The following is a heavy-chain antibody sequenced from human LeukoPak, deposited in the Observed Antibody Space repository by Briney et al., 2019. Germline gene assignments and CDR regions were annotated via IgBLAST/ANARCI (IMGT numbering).Heavy chain of an antibody. Sequence: GGTLRLSCAASGFTFNTYDMSWVRQSPVKGLEWVSGLSGSGDRTYYTDSVKGRFIISRDNSKNTVYLQMNTLRAEDTALYYCARGGTLVRGGDPFDYWGQGTLVTVSS. J-gene: IGHJ4*02. D-gene: IGHD3-10*01. CDR1: GFTFNTYD. V-gene: IGHV3-23*01. CDR2: LSGSGDRT. CDR3: ARGGTLVRGGDPFDY.